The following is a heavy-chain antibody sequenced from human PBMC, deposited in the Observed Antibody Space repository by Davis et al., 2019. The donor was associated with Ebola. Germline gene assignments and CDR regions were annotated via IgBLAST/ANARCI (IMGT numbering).Heavy chain of an antibody. Sequence: ASVKVSCKASGFTLTKYAIHWVRQAPGQRLEWMGWVHGGNGNTKYSQRFQGRVTITRDTSASTAYMELSSLRSEDTAVYYCARDLLELLYYYGMDVWGKGTTVTVSS. CDR1: GFTLTKYA. CDR2: VHGGNGNT. D-gene: IGHD1-7*01. V-gene: IGHV1-3*01. CDR3: ARDLLELLYYYGMDV. J-gene: IGHJ6*04.